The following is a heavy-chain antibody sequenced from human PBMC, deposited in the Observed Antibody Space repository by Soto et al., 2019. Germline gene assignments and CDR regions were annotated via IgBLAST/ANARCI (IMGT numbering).Heavy chain of an antibody. CDR1: GGTLS. D-gene: IGHD3-10*01. Sequence: VQLVQTGAEVKKPGSSVKVSCKASGGTLSISWVRQAPGQGLEWMGRIIPIFTAPNYAQKFRGRFTITADESTNTTYVQPTSLRSEDTAVYYCAREDNRGFDPWGQGTLVTVSS. CDR2: IIPIFTAP. J-gene: IGHJ5*02. CDR3: AREDNRGFDP. V-gene: IGHV1-69*18.